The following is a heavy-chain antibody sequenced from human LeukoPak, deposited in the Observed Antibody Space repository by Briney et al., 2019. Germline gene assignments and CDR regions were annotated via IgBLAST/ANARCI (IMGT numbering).Heavy chain of an antibody. V-gene: IGHV4-4*07. D-gene: IGHD2-2*01. CDR2: IYTSGST. CDR3: ARDRGRVPAAIIWFDP. Sequence: SETLSLTCTVSGGSISSYYWSWIRQPAGKGLEWIGRIYTSGSTNYNPSLKSRVTMSVDTSKNQSSLKLSSVTAADTAVYYCARDRGRVPAAIIWFDPWGQGTLVTVSS. J-gene: IGHJ5*02. CDR1: GGSISSYY.